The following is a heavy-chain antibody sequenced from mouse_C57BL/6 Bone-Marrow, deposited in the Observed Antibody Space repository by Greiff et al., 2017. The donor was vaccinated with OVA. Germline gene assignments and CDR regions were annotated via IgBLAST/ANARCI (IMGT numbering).Heavy chain of an antibody. CDR1: GFNIKDDY. CDR3: TTERDYDWYFDV. CDR2: IDPENGDT. V-gene: IGHV14-4*01. J-gene: IGHJ1*03. Sequence: VQLQQSGAELERPGASVKLSCTASGFNIKDDYMHWVKQRPEQGLEWIGWIDPENGDTEYASKFQGKATITADTSSNTAYLQLSSLTSEDTAVYYCTTERDYDWYFDVWGTGTTVTVSS. D-gene: IGHD2-4*01.